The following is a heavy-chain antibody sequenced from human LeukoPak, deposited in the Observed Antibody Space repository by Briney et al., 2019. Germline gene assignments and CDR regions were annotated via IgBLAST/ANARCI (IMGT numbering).Heavy chain of an antibody. J-gene: IGHJ4*02. Sequence: TGGSLRLSCKTSGFRFRSYGMHWVRQAPGKGLEWVSFIRYDSTNEYYADSVKGRFTVSRDNSMNTLYLQLRNLSTDDTAVYFCAKDRAQDTASGHDYWGQGTRVTVSS. CDR3: AKDRAQDTASGHDY. CDR1: GFRFRSYG. CDR2: IRYDSTNE. D-gene: IGHD5-18*01. V-gene: IGHV3-30*02.